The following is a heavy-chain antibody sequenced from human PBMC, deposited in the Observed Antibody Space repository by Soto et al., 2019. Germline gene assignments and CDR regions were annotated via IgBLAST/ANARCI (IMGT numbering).Heavy chain of an antibody. D-gene: IGHD5-18*01. V-gene: IGHV3-33*01. CDR2: IWYDGSQK. CDR3: ARDKWDNTAKLTDT. J-gene: IGHJ5*01. Sequence: GGSLRLSCAASGFTFSTYGMHWVRQAPGKGLEWVAIIWYDGSQKYYADSVKGRFTISRDNSKNTVYLQMNSLRAEDTAVYFCARDKWDNTAKLTDTWGHGTLVTVSS. CDR1: GFTFSTYG.